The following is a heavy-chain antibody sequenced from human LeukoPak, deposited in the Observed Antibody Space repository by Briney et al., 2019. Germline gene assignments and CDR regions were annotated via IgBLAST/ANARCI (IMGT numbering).Heavy chain of an antibody. CDR2: ISGSGGST. Sequence: GSLRLSCAASGFTFSSYAMSWVRQAPGKGLEWVSSISGSGGSTYYADSVKGRFTISRDNSKNTLYPQMNSLRAEDTAVYYCAQQVGYCSSGSCYFTYWGQGTLVTVSS. CDR1: GFTFSSYA. D-gene: IGHD2-15*01. CDR3: AQQVGYCSSGSCYFTY. J-gene: IGHJ1*01. V-gene: IGHV3-23*01.